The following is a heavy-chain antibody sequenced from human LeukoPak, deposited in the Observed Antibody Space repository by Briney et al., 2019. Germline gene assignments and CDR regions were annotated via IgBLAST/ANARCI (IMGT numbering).Heavy chain of an antibody. CDR2: IRPNSGGT. Sequence: ASVKVSCKASGYTFTGYNIHWVRQAPGQGLEWMGRIRPNSGGTDYAQKFQGRVTMTGDTSVSTAYMDLSRLRSDDTAVYYCARGDHFGLDVWGQGTTVIVSS. CDR3: ARGDHFGLDV. J-gene: IGHJ6*02. CDR1: GYTFTGYN. V-gene: IGHV1-2*06.